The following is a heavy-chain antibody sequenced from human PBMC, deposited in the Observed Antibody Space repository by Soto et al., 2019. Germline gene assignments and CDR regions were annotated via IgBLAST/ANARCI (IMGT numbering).Heavy chain of an antibody. CDR3: ARGRVEDSSGWATYFDY. Sequence: EVQLVESGGGLVQPGGSLRLSCAASGFTFSGYSMFWVRQAPGKGLEYVSAINTNGVNTFYAKSVKGRFTISRDNSKNTMYLKMGSRRAEDMAVYYCARGRVEDSSGWATYFDYWGQGTLVTVSS. D-gene: IGHD6-19*01. CDR2: INTNGVNT. J-gene: IGHJ4*02. CDR1: GFTFSGYS. V-gene: IGHV3-64*01.